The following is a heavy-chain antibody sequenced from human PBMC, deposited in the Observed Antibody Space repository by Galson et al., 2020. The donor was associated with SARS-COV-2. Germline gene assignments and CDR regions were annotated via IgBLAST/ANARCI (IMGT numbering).Heavy chain of an antibody. V-gene: IGHV5-51*01. Sequence: GESLKISCKGSGYSFTNYWIGWVRQMPGKGLEWMGIIYPGDSDTRYSPSFQGQVTISADRSISTAYLQWSSLKASDTAMYYCARCLNSGGVIKYYFDYWGQGTLVTVSS. CDR1: GYSFTNYW. CDR2: IYPGDSDT. J-gene: IGHJ4*02. D-gene: IGHD3-16*01. CDR3: ARCLNSGGVIKYYFDY.